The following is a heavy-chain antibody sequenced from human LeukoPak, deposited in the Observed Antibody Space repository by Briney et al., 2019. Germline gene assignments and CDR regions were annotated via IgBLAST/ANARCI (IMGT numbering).Heavy chain of an antibody. J-gene: IGHJ4*02. V-gene: IGHV3-74*01. CDR1: EFTFSSYW. D-gene: IGHD4-17*01. CDR3: AGGKATVKDY. CDR2: INSDGSST. Sequence: PGGSLRLSCAASEFTFSSYWMHWVRQAPGKGLVWVSRINSDGSSTSYADSVKGRFTISRDNAKNTLYLQMTSLRAEDTAVYYCAGGKATVKDYWGQGTLVTVSS.